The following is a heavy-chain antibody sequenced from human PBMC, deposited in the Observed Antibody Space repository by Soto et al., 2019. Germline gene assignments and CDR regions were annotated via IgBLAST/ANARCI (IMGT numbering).Heavy chain of an antibody. CDR3: ATMNGYFEY. Sequence: XGSLILSCADSGGSFSSYSMSWVRQTPGKGLEWVAAITATGDRTYYADSVTGRFTISRDNSKKTHYLQMTSPRAEDTATYYCATMNGYFEYWRQGTPFTVSS. J-gene: IGHJ4*02. D-gene: IGHD1-1*01. CDR1: GGSFSSYS. CDR2: ITATGDRT. V-gene: IGHV3-23*01.